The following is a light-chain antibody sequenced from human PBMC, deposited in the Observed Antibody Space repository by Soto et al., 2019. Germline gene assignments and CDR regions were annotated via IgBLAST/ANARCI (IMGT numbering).Light chain of an antibody. CDR1: QSFSNNY. CDR3: QQYSTSPT. Sequence: TQSPATLSVSTGGRASLSCRASQSFSNNYLAWYQQKPGQAPRRLIYGASSRATGIPDRFSGSGSGTDFTLTISRLEPEDFAVYYCQQYSTSPTFGEGTRLEI. V-gene: IGKV3-20*01. CDR2: GAS. J-gene: IGKJ5*01.